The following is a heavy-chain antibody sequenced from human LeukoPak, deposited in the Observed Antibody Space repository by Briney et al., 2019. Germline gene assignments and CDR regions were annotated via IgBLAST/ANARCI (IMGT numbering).Heavy chain of an antibody. CDR3: ASTVTSYYYYYYMDV. D-gene: IGHD2/OR15-2a*01. J-gene: IGHJ6*03. V-gene: IGHV1-69*13. CDR1: GGTFSSYA. CDR2: IIPIFGTA. Sequence: ASVKVSCKASGGTFSSYAISWVRQAPGQGLEWMGGIIPIFGTANYAQKFQGRVTITADESTSTAYMELSSLRSEDTAVYYCASTVTSYYYYYYMDVWSKGTTVTISS.